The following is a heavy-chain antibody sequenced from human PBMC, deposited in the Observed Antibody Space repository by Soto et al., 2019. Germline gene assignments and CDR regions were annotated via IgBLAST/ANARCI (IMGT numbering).Heavy chain of an antibody. V-gene: IGHV3-30*18. CDR2: ISYDGSNK. D-gene: IGHD2-2*02. CDR3: AKDSVPAAIKPTYYMDV. CDR1: GFTFSSYG. J-gene: IGHJ6*03. Sequence: GGSLRLSCAASGFTFSSYGMHWVRQAPGKGLEWVAVISYDGSNKYYADSVKGRFTISRDNSKNTLYLQMNSLRAEDTAVYYCAKDSVPAAIKPTYYMDVWGKGTTVTVSS.